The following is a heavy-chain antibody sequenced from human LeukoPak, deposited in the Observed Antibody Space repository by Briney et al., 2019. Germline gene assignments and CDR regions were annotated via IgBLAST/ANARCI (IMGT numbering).Heavy chain of an antibody. V-gene: IGHV3-48*01. CDR2: ISTTSSLI. D-gene: IGHD4-11*01. CDR1: GFTFSRYN. Sequence: GGSLRLSCAASGFTFSRYNMNWVRQAPGKGLERISYISTTSSLIYYADSVKGRFTVSRDNAKNSLYLQMNSLRADDTAVYYCARHNNYAQDDYWGQGTLVTVSS. CDR3: ARHNNYAQDDY. J-gene: IGHJ4*02.